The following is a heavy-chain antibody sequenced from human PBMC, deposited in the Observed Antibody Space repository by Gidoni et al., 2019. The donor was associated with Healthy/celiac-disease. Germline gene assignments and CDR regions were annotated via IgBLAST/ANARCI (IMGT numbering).Heavy chain of an antibody. D-gene: IGHD2-2*01. CDR3: ARDRGVYCSSTSCSNWFDP. J-gene: IGHJ5*02. CDR2: IWYDGSNK. Sequence: QVQLVESGGGVVQPGRSLRLSCAASGFTFSSYGMPWVRQAPGKGVEWVAGIWYDGSNKYYADSVKGRFTISRDNSNNTLYLQMNSLRAEDTAVYYCARDRGVYCSSTSCSNWFDPWGQGTLVTVSS. CDR1: GFTFSSYG. V-gene: IGHV3-33*01.